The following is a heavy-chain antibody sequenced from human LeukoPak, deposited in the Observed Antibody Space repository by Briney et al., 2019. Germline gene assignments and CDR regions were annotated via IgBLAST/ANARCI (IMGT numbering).Heavy chain of an antibody. V-gene: IGHV3-30*02. J-gene: IGHJ4*02. D-gene: IGHD1-26*01. Sequence: PGGSLRLSCAASGFTFSSYGMHWVRQAPGKGLEWVAFIRYDGSNKYYADSVKGRFTISRDNSKNTLYLQMNSLRAEDTAVYYCAKHPRYSGSYYFDYWGQGTLVTVSS. CDR2: IRYDGSNK. CDR3: AKHPRYSGSYYFDY. CDR1: GFTFSSYG.